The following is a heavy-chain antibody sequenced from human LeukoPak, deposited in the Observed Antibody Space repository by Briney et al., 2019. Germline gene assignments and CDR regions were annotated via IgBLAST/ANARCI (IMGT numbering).Heavy chain of an antibody. Sequence: PGGSLRLSCAASGFTFSTYEMNWVRQAPGKGLEWVSYISSSGSTKYDADSVKGRFTISRDNAKNSLYLQMNSLRAEDTAVYYCARVIRDYSGYSSANFDYWGQGTLVTVSS. CDR1: GFTFSTYE. V-gene: IGHV3-48*03. CDR3: ARVIRDYSGYSSANFDY. D-gene: IGHD3-22*01. CDR2: ISSSGSTK. J-gene: IGHJ4*02.